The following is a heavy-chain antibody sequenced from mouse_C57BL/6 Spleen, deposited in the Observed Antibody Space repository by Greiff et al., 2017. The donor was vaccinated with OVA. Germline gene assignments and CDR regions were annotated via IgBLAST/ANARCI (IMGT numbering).Heavy chain of an antibody. CDR3: ASGVYYYGSSYWYFDV. CDR2: ISYDGSN. D-gene: IGHD1-1*01. J-gene: IGHJ1*03. V-gene: IGHV3-6*01. Sequence: VQLQQSGPGLVKPSQSLSLTCSVTGYSITSGYYWNWIRQFPGNKLEWMGYISYDGSNNYNPSLKNRISITRDTSKNQFFLKLNSVTTEDTATYYCASGVYYYGSSYWYFDVWGTGTTVTVSS. CDR1: GYSITSGYY.